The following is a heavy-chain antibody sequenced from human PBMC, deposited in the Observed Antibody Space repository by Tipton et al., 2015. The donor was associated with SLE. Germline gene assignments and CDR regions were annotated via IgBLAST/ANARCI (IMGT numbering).Heavy chain of an antibody. CDR3: ARGTLCFYTGFDY. CDR1: GGTFSSYA. V-gene: IGHV1-69*01. Sequence: VQLVQSGPEVKKPGSSVKVSCKASGGTFSSYAISWVPQAPGQGLEWMGGIIPIFGTANYAQKFQGRVTITTDESTSTAYMELSSLRSEDTAVYFCARGTLCFYTGFDYWGQGTLVTVSS. CDR2: IIPIFGTA. D-gene: IGHD3-3*01. J-gene: IGHJ4*02.